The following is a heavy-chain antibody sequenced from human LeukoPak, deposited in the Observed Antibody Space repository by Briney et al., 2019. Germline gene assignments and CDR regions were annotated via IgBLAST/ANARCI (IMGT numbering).Heavy chain of an antibody. V-gene: IGHV4-39*01. CDR3: ARLSGTNLDFDY. J-gene: IGHJ4*02. CDR2: IYYSGST. D-gene: IGHD1-20*01. Sequence: SETLSLTCTVSGGSISISNYYWGWNRQPPGKELEWLGSIYYSGSTYYNPSLKSRVTISVDTSKTQFSLKLNSVTAADTAVYYCARLSGTNLDFDYWGQGTLATVSS. CDR1: GGSISISNYY.